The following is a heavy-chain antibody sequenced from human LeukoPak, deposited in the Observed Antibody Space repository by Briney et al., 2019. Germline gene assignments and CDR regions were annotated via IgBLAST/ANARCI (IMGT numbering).Heavy chain of an antibody. J-gene: IGHJ2*01. Sequence: SETLSLTCTVSGGSVSSSSYYWGWIRQPPGKGLEWIGSIYYSGSTYYYPSLKSRVTISVDTSKNHFSLRLSSVTAADTAVYYCARGMITTDWYFDLWGRVTPVTVSS. CDR3: ARGMITTDWYFDL. D-gene: IGHD3-22*01. CDR1: GGSVSSSSYY. V-gene: IGHV4-39*07. CDR2: IYYSGST.